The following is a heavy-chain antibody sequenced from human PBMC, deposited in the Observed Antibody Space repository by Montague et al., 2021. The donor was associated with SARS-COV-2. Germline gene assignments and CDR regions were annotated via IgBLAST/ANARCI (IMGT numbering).Heavy chain of an antibody. D-gene: IGHD3-22*01. V-gene: IGHV3-7*01. Sequence: SLRLSCAASGFTFSSYWMSWVRQAPGKGLEWVANIKQDGSEKYYVDSVKGRFTISRDNAKNSLYLQMNSLRAEDTAVYYCARDSFFVGDSSADYYYGMDVWGKGTTVTVSS. J-gene: IGHJ6*04. CDR3: ARDSFFVGDSSADYYYGMDV. CDR1: GFTFSSYW. CDR2: IKQDGSEK.